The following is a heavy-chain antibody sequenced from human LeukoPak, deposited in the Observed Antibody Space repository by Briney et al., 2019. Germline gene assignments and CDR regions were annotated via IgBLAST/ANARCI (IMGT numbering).Heavy chain of an antibody. D-gene: IGHD6-6*01. Sequence: SETLSLTCTVSGGSISSYYWSWIRQPPGKGLEWIGYIYTSGSTNYNPSLKSRVTISVDTSKNQFSLKLSSVTAADTAVYYCARHRVSISSSRNGWFDPWGQGTLVTVSS. CDR1: GGSISSYY. V-gene: IGHV4-4*09. J-gene: IGHJ5*02. CDR3: ARHRVSISSSRNGWFDP. CDR2: IYTSGST.